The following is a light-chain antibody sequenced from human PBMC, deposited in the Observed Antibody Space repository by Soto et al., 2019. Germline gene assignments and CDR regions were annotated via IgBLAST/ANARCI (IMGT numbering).Light chain of an antibody. CDR1: QSVSSY. Sequence: EIVLTQSPATMSLSPGERATLSCRASQSVSSYLAWYQQKPCQAPRLILYDAYNRATGIPARFSGSGSGTDFTLTISSLEPEDFAVYYCQQSSNWPPWTFGQGTKVDIK. CDR2: DAY. CDR3: QQSSNWPPWT. V-gene: IGKV3-11*01. J-gene: IGKJ1*01.